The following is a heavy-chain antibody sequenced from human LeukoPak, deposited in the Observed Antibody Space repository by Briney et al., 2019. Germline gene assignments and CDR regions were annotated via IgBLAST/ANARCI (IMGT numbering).Heavy chain of an antibody. CDR1: GFTFSDYN. Sequence: GGSLRLSCAVSGFTFSDYNMNWVRQAPGKGLEWVSYISSSSSTIRYADSVRGRFTISRDNAKSSLYLQMYSLIDEDTALYYCARGLVKYDSGWFFDYWGQGTLVTVSA. CDR3: ARGLVKYDSGWFFDY. V-gene: IGHV3-48*02. CDR2: ISSSSSTI. D-gene: IGHD6-19*01. J-gene: IGHJ4*01.